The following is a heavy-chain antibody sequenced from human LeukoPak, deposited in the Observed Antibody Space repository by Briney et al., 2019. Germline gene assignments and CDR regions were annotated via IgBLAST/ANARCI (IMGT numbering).Heavy chain of an antibody. Sequence: GGALRLSCAASGFTFSSDVLSGGRPGPRAGVEWVSCMRYSVSSTYYADPVNGRLTNSRDNSKNALDLQMSCLQGEDTAVYYCANPYYYDRSGAHWGQGTLVTVSS. CDR2: MRYSVSST. D-gene: IGHD3-22*01. CDR3: ANPYYYDRSGAH. V-gene: IGHV3-23*01. CDR1: GFTFSSDV. J-gene: IGHJ4*02.